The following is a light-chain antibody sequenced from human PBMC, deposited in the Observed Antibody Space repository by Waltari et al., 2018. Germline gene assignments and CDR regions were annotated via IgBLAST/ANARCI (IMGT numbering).Light chain of an antibody. CDR3: NSYAGSNSVL. V-gene: IGLV2-8*01. CDR2: AVS. Sequence: QSALTQPSSASGSPGQSVTFSSTRTSSDVGGYNCLSCYKQHPGKAPKLMLYAVSKRPSGVPDRFSGSKSGNTAYLTVSGLQAEDEADYYCNSYAGSNSVLVGAGTKLTVL. J-gene: IGLJ2*01. CDR1: SSDVGGYNC.